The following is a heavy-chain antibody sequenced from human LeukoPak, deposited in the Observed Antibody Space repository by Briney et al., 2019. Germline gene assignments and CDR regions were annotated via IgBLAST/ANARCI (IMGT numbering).Heavy chain of an antibody. J-gene: IGHJ4*02. CDR2: ISSSSSYI. Sequence: GGSLRLSCAASGFTFSSYSMSWVRQAPGNGLEWVSSISSSSSYIYYADSVKGRFTISRDNAKNSLYLQMNSLRAEDTAVYYCARVAYYDFWSGYYHPEHKNFFFDYWGQGTLVTVSS. CDR3: ARVAYYDFWSGYYHPEHKNFFFDY. V-gene: IGHV3-21*01. D-gene: IGHD3-3*01. CDR1: GFTFSSYS.